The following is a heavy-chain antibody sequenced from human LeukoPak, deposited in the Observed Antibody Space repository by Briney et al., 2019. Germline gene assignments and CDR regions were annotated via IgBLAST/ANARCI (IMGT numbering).Heavy chain of an antibody. Sequence: SGGSLRLSCAASGFTFSSYAMSWVRQAPGKGLEWVSAISGSGGSTYYADSVKGRFTISRDNSKNTLYLQMNSLRAEDTAVYYCAKGYCGGDCYFYGMDVWGQGITVTVSS. CDR2: ISGSGGST. CDR3: AKGYCGGDCYFYGMDV. CDR1: GFTFSSYA. D-gene: IGHD2-21*01. V-gene: IGHV3-23*01. J-gene: IGHJ6*02.